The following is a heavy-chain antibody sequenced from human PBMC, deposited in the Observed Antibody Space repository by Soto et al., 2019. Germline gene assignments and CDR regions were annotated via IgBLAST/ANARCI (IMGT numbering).Heavy chain of an antibody. J-gene: IGHJ5*02. D-gene: IGHD3-22*01. Sequence: QVQLVQSGAEVKKPGSSVKVSCKASGGTFSSYAISWVRQAPGQGLEWMGGIIPIFGTANYAQKFQGRVTITADEATRTDYMELSSLRSEDTAVYYGARPTRYYYDSSGQSAWFDPWGQGTLVTVSS. CDR1: GGTFSSYA. CDR2: IIPIFGTA. CDR3: ARPTRYYYDSSGQSAWFDP. V-gene: IGHV1-69*12.